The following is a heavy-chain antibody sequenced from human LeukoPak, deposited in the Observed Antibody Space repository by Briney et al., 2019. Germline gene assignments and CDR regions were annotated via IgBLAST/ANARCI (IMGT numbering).Heavy chain of an antibody. CDR2: INHSGST. D-gene: IGHD2-15*01. CDR1: GGSFSGYY. CDR3: ARVLYGGNPRGPFDY. Sequence: SETLSLTYAVYGGSFSGYYWSWIRQPPGKGLEWIGEINHSGSTNYNPSLKSRVTISVDTSKNQFSLKLSSVTAADTAVYYCARVLYGGNPRGPFDYWGQGTLVTVSS. V-gene: IGHV4-34*01. J-gene: IGHJ4*02.